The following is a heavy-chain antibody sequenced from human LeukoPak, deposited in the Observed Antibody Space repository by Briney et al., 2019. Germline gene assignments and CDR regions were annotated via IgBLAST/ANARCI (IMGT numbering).Heavy chain of an antibody. D-gene: IGHD3-10*01. Sequence: SETLSLTCTVSGDFMSNSHWTWIRQPPGKELEWIGSISYSGTTDYNPSLKGRVTMSVDTSKKQYFLKLNSVTAADTAVFYCARSALVRGVSTWGKGTLVTVSS. CDR2: ISYSGTT. V-gene: IGHV4-59*01. CDR3: ARSALVRGVST. J-gene: IGHJ5*02. CDR1: GDFMSNSH.